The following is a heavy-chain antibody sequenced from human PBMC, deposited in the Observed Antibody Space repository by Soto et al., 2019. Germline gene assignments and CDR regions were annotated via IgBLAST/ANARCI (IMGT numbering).Heavy chain of an antibody. D-gene: IGHD5-18*01. J-gene: IGHJ4*02. CDR2: IYYSGST. Sequence: SETLSLTCTVSGGSISSSSYYWGWIRQPPGKGLEWIGSIYYSGSTYYNPSLKSRVTISVDTSKNQFSLKLSSVTAADTAVYYCARIGGYSYGDIDYWGQGTLVTVSS. CDR3: ARIGGYSYGDIDY. V-gene: IGHV4-39*01. CDR1: GGSISSSSYY.